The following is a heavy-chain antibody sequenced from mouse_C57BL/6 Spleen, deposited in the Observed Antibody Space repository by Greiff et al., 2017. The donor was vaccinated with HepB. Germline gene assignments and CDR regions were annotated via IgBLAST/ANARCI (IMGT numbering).Heavy chain of an antibody. J-gene: IGHJ4*01. Sequence: QVQLQQSGAELVMPGASVKLSCKASGYTFTSYWMHWVKQRPGQGLEWIGEIDPSDSYTNYNQKFKGKSTLTVDKSSSTAYMQLSSLTSEDSAVYYCARRGTVVADAMDYWGQGTSVTVSS. CDR3: ARRGTVVADAMDY. CDR2: IDPSDSYT. CDR1: GYTFTSYW. V-gene: IGHV1-69*01. D-gene: IGHD1-1*01.